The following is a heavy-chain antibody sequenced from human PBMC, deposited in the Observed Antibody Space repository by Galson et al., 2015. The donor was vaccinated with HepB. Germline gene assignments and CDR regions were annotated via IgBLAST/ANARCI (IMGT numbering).Heavy chain of an antibody. V-gene: IGHV3-23*01. CDR3: AKVPRNIITIVRGVIIAYFDS. J-gene: IGHJ4*02. CDR2: ITGSGDKT. D-gene: IGHD3-10*01. CDR1: GFTFNNYA. Sequence: SLRLSCAASGFTFNNYAMSWVRHAPVKGLEWVSAITGSGDKTYYGDSVQGRFTVSRDNSRNTLYLQINSLRAEDTALYYCAKVPRNIITIVRGVIIAYFDSWGQGTLVTVSS.